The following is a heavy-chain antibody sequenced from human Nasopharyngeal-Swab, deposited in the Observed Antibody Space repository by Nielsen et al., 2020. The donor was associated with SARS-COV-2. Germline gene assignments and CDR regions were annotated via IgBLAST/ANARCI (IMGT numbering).Heavy chain of an antibody. D-gene: IGHD3-3*01. CDR2: MNEDGSEK. CDR1: GFTFSIYW. CDR3: AREKDFWGGSHYFYMDV. Sequence: GGSLRLSCAASGFTFSIYWMIWVRQALGRGLEWVSNMNEDGSEKNYVDSVKGRFTISRDNAKNLLYLQMNSLRAEDTAVYYCAREKDFWGGSHYFYMDVWGKGTTVTVSS. V-gene: IGHV3-7*05. J-gene: IGHJ6*03.